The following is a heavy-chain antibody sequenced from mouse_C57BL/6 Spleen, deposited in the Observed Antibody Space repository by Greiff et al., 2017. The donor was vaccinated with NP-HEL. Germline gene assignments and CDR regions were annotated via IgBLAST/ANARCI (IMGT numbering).Heavy chain of an antibody. CDR3: ARDNYDSTGGFAY. J-gene: IGHJ3*01. D-gene: IGHD1-1*01. CDR1: GFTFSSYA. V-gene: IGHV5-4*01. Sequence: EVQGVESGGGLVKPGGSLKLSCAASGFTFSSYAMSWVRQTPEKRLEWVATISDGGSYTYYPDNVKGRFTISRDNAKNNLYLQMSHLKSEDTAMYYCARDNYDSTGGFAYWGQGTLVTVSA. CDR2: ISDGGSYT.